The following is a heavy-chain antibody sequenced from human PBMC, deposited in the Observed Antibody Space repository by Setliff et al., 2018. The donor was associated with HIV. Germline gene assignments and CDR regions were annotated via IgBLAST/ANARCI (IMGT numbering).Heavy chain of an antibody. J-gene: IGHJ4*02. D-gene: IGHD6-19*01. CDR1: GDSLSSATYY. Sequence: PSETLSLTCSVSGDSLSSATYYWGWIRQPPGKGLEWIGSVSSGGSTLYNPSLKSRVTISVDTSTNHFSLKLTSVTAADTAVYYCAIRGSSGWYVGGYFDYWGQGTLVTVSS. CDR2: VSSGGST. V-gene: IGHV4-39*07. CDR3: AIRGSSGWYVGGYFDY.